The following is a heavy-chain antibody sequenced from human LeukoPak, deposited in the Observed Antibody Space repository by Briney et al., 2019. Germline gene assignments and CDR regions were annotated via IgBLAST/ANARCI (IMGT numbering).Heavy chain of an antibody. CDR1: GGTFSSYA. CDR2: IIPIVGTA. D-gene: IGHD3-10*01. V-gene: IGHV1-69*13. CDR3: ARGIDAFDI. Sequence: GASVKVSCKASGGTFSSYAISWVRQAPGQGLEWMGGIIPIVGTASHAQKFQGRVTITADESTSTAYMELSSLRSEDTAVYYCARGIDAFDIWGQGTMVTVSS. J-gene: IGHJ3*02.